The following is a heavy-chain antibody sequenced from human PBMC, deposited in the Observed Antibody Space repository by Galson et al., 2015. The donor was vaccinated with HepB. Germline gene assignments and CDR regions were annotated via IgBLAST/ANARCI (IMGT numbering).Heavy chain of an antibody. V-gene: IGHV3-30*03. CDR1: GFTVSDNY. D-gene: IGHD6-19*01. CDR2: ISYDGSNK. Sequence: SLRLSCAVSGFTVSDNYMHWVRQAPGKGLEWVAVISYDGSNKYYADSVKGRFTISRDNSKNTLYLQMNSLRAEDTAVYYCARRQWLGPYYYYGMDVWGQGTTVTVSS. J-gene: IGHJ6*02. CDR3: ARRQWLGPYYYYGMDV.